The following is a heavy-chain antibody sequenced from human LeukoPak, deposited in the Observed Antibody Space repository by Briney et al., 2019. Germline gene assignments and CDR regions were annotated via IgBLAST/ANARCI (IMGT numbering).Heavy chain of an antibody. D-gene: IGHD3-10*01. J-gene: IGHJ6*03. CDR2: MNPNSGNT. V-gene: IGHV1-8*03. Sequence: GASVKVSCKASGYTFTSYDINWVRQATGQGLEWMGWMNPNSGNTGYAQKFQDRVTITRNTSISTAYMELSSLRSEDTAVYYCARGHCYGSGSYRCYYYYYMDVWGKGTTVTVSS. CDR3: ARGHCYGSGSYRCYYYYYMDV. CDR1: GYTFTSYD.